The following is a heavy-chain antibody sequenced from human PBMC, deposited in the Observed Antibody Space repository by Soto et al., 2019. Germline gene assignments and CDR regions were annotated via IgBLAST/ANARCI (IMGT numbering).Heavy chain of an antibody. CDR1: GGSVSSVSYY. J-gene: IGHJ4*02. CDR3: ARDRVTTPRFYDY. V-gene: IGHV4-61*01. Sequence: LSLTCTVSGGSVSSVSYYWSWIRQPPGKGLEWIGYIYYSGRTNYNPSLKGRVTISVDTSRNQFSLKLSSVTAADTAVYYCARDRVTTPRFYDYWGQGTLVTVSS. CDR2: IYYSGRT. D-gene: IGHD2-21*02.